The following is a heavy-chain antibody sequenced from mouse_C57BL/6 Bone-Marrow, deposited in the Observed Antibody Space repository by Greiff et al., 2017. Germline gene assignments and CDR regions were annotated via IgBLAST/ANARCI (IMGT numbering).Heavy chain of an antibody. D-gene: IGHD1-1*01. J-gene: IGHJ1*03. CDR1: GYTFTSYW. V-gene: IGHV1-64*01. CDR3: AKWGYGSSHWYFDV. CDR2: IHPNSGST. Sequence: QVQLQQPGAELVKPGASVKLSCKASGYTFTSYWMHWVKQRPGQGLEWIGMIHPNSGSTNYNEKFKSKATLTVDKSSSTAYMPLSSLTSEDSAVYYCAKWGYGSSHWYFDVWGTGTTVTVSS.